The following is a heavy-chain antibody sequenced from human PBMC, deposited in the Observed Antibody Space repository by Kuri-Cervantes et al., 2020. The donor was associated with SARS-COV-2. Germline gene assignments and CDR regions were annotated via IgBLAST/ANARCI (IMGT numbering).Heavy chain of an antibody. Sequence: ASVKVSCKASGGTFSSYAINWVRQATGQGLEWVGWMNPNSGNTGYAQKFQGRVTMTRNTSISTAYMELNSLRSEDTAVYYCASHLTGTTPYVYYYYMDVWGKGTTVTVSS. D-gene: IGHD1-20*01. V-gene: IGHV1-8*02. CDR3: ASHLTGTTPYVYYYYMDV. CDR1: GGTFSSYA. J-gene: IGHJ6*03. CDR2: MNPNSGNT.